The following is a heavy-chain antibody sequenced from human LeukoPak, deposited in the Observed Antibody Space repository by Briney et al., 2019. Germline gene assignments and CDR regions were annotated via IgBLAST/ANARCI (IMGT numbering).Heavy chain of an antibody. D-gene: IGHD2-2*01. V-gene: IGHV4-34*01. CDR1: GGSFSGYY. CDR3: ARGPRDVRYCSSTSCFNWFDP. J-gene: IGHJ5*02. Sequence: SETLSLTCAAYGGSFSGYYWSWIRQPPGKGLEWIGEINHSGSTNYNPSLKSRVTISVDTSKNQFSLKLSSVTAADTAVYYCARGPRDVRYCSSTSCFNWFDPWGQGTLVTVSS. CDR2: INHSGST.